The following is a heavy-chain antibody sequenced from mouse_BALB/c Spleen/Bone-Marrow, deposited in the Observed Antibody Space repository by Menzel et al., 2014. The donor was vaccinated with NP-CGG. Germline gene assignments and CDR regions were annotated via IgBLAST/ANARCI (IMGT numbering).Heavy chain of an antibody. J-gene: IGHJ4*01. Sequence: QVQLKESGAELVRPGASVKLSCKALGYTFTDYETHWVKQTPVHGLEWIGAIHPRSGGTAYNQKFKGKATPTADKSSSIAYMELSSLTSEDSAVYYCTRDGDGYYPYTLDNWGQGTSVTVSS. CDR2: IHPRSGGT. CDR3: TRDGDGYYPYTLDN. CDR1: GYTFTDYE. V-gene: IGHV1-15*01. D-gene: IGHD2-3*01.